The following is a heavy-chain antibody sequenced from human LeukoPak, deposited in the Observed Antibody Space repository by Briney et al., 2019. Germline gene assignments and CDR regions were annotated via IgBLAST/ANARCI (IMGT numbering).Heavy chain of an antibody. CDR1: GGSFSGYY. Sequence: SETLSLTCAVYGGSFSGYYWSWIRQSPGKGLEWIGYIYNSGGTKYNPSLKSRLTISVDTSKNQFSLNLSSVTAADTAVYYCARASVLLSADYWGQGTLVTVSS. V-gene: IGHV4-59*01. J-gene: IGHJ4*02. D-gene: IGHD3-16*01. CDR2: IYNSGGT. CDR3: ARASVLLSADY.